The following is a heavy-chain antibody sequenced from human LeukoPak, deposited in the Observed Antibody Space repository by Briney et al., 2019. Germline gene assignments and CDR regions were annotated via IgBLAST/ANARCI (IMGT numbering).Heavy chain of an antibody. CDR2: INHSGGT. J-gene: IGHJ4*02. V-gene: IGHV4-34*01. Sequence: SETLSLTCAVYGGSFSGYYWSWIRQPPGKGLEWIGEINHSGGTNYNPSLKSRVTISVDTSKNQSSLKLSSVTAADTAVYYCAIFHMDIAARHWGQGTLVTVSS. CDR1: GGSFSGYY. CDR3: AIFHMDIAARH. D-gene: IGHD6-6*01.